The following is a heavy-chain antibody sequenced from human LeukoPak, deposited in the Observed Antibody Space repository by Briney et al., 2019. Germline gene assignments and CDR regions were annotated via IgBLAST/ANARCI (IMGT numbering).Heavy chain of an antibody. D-gene: IGHD2-2*01. J-gene: IGHJ4*02. CDR1: GFTFTSYW. CDR2: IKQDGSEK. Sequence: GGSLRLSCAASGFTFTSYWMHWVRQAPGKGLEWVANIKQDGSEKYYADSVKGRFTISRDNSKNTLYLQMNSLRAEDTAVYYCARDKSSTSLDYWGQGTLVTVSS. CDR3: ARDKSSTSLDY. V-gene: IGHV3-7*01.